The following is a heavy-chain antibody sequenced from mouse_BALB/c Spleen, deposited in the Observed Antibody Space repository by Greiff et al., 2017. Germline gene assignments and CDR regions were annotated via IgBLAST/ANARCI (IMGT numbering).Heavy chain of an antibody. V-gene: IGHV5-6-2*01. CDR1: GFTFSSYY. CDR2: INSNGGST. D-gene: IGHD2-4*01. J-gene: IGHJ3*01. Sequence: EVQLQQSGGGLVKLGGSLKLSCAASGFTFSSYYMSWVRQTPEKRLELVAAINSNGGSTYYPDTVKGRFTISRDNAKNTLYLQMSSLKSEDTALYYCARHHGDDYDGTWFAYWGQGTLVTVSA. CDR3: ARHHGDDYDGTWFAY.